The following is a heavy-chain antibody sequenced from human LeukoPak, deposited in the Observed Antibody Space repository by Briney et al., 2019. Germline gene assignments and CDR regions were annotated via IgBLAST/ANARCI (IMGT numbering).Heavy chain of an antibody. D-gene: IGHD1-14*01. CDR3: ARSLFSRRNPIGRDV. J-gene: IGHJ6*02. CDR1: GGSFSGYY. V-gene: IGHV4-34*01. Sequence: SETLSLTCAVYGGSFSGYYWSWIRQPPGKGLEWIGEINHSGSTNYNPSLKSRVTISVDTSKNQFSLKLSSVTAADTAVYYCARSLFSRRNPIGRDVWGQGTTVTVSS. CDR2: INHSGST.